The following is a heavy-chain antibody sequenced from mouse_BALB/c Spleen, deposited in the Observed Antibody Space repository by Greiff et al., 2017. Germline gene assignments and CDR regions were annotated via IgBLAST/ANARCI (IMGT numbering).Heavy chain of an antibody. Sequence: EVQLQQSGPELVKPGASVKISCKASGYTFTDYNMHWVKQSHGKSLEWIGYIYPYNGGTGYNQKFKSKATLTVDNSSSTAYMELRSLTSEDSAVYYCATGSSYTYFDYWGQGTTLTVSS. J-gene: IGHJ2*01. CDR3: ATGSSYTYFDY. D-gene: IGHD1-1*01. V-gene: IGHV1S29*02. CDR2: IYPYNGGT. CDR1: GYTFTDYN.